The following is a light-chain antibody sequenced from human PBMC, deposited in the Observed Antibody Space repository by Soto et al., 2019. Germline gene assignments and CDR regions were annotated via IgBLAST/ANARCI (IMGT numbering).Light chain of an antibody. Sequence: ERVMTQSPGILSVSPGHSATLSCRASQSVSTNLAWYQQKPGQAPRLLIYGASTRATGIPDRFSGSGSGTEFTLSISSLQSEDFAVYYCQQYHNWPRTFGQGTK. CDR1: QSVSTN. J-gene: IGKJ1*01. CDR2: GAS. CDR3: QQYHNWPRT. V-gene: IGKV3-15*01.